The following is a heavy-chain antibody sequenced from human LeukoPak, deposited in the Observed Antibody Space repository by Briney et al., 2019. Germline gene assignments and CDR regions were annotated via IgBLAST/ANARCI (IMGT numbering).Heavy chain of an antibody. CDR2: ISSRGTNA. J-gene: IGHJ4*02. Sequence: GGSLRLSCSASGFNFTSYSMTWVRQAPGEGLEWISYISSRGTNAFYADSVKGRFTVSRDNAKNPLFLQMNSLRADDTAVYYCASQKWLHQGDYWGQGTLVAVSS. CDR1: GFNFTSYS. V-gene: IGHV3-48*01. CDR3: ASQKWLHQGDY. D-gene: IGHD5-24*01.